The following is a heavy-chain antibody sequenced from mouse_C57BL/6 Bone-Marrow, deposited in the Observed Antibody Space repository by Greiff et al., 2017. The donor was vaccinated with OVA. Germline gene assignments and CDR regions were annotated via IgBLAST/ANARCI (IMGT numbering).Heavy chain of an antibody. V-gene: IGHV7-3*01. Sequence: DVKLVESGGGLVQPGGSLSLSCAASGFTFTDYYMSWVRQPPGKALEWLGFIRNKANGYTTEYSASVKGRFTISRDNFQSILYLQMNALRAEDSATYYCARSPYYYGSSFYAMDYWGQGTSVTVSS. CDR3: ARSPYYYGSSFYAMDY. CDR2: IRNKANGYTT. CDR1: GFTFTDYY. D-gene: IGHD1-1*01. J-gene: IGHJ4*01.